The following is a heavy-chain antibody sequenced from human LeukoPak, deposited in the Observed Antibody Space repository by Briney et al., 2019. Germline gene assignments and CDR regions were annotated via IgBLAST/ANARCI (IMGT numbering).Heavy chain of an antibody. D-gene: IGHD2-2*01. CDR1: GYTFTSYG. CDR3: ATAYCSSTSCYGWFDP. J-gene: IGHJ5*02. CDR2: ISAYNGNT. V-gene: IGHV1-18*01. Sequence: ASVTVSCKASGYTFTSYGISWVRQAPGQGLEWMGWISAYNGNTNYAQKLQGRVTMTTDTSTSTAYMELRSLRSEDTAVYYCATAYCSSTSCYGWFDPWGQGTLVTVSS.